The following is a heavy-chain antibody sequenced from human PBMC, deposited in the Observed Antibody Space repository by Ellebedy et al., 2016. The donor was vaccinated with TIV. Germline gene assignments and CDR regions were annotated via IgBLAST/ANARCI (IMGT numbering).Heavy chain of an antibody. D-gene: IGHD1-26*01. CDR2: IYYSGST. J-gene: IGHJ6*02. CDR1: GGSISSSSYY. Sequence: GSLRLSXTVSGGSISSSSYYWGWIRQPPGKGLEWIGSIYYSGSTYYNPSLKSRVTISVDTSKNQFSLKLSSVTAADTAVYYCARDQRSYYVYYYYGMDVWGQGTTVTVSS. V-gene: IGHV4-39*07. CDR3: ARDQRSYYVYYYYGMDV.